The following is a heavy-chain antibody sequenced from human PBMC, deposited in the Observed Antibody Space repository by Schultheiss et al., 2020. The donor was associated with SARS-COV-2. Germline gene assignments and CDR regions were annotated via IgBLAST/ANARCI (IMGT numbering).Heavy chain of an antibody. CDR3: ARAYVGITIFGVVIRGRFDP. V-gene: IGHV4-61*01. CDR1: GGSVSSGSYY. Sequence: SETLSLTCTVSGGSVSSGSYYWSWIRQPPGKGLEWIGNIYYSGTTNYSPSLKSRLTISIYTSKNQFSLKLSSVTAADTAVYYCARAYVGITIFGVVIRGRFDPWGQGTLVTVSS. J-gene: IGHJ5*02. CDR2: IYYSGTT. D-gene: IGHD3-3*01.